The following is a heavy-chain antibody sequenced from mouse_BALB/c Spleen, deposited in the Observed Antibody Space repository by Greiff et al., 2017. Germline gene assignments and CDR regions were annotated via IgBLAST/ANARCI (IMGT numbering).Heavy chain of an antibody. V-gene: IGHV14-3*02. CDR3: ARPGSSYDWYFDD. Sequence: VQLQQSGAELVKPGASVKLSCTASGFNIKDTYMHWVKQRPEQGLEWIGRIDPANGNTKYDPKFQGKATITADTSSNTAYLQLSSLTSEDTAVYYCARPGSSYDWYFDDWGAGTTVTVSS. D-gene: IGHD1-1*01. J-gene: IGHJ1*01. CDR2: IDPANGNT. CDR1: GFNIKDTY.